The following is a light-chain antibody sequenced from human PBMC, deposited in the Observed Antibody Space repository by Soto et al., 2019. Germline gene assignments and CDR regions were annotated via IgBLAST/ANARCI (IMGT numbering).Light chain of an antibody. CDR1: QSFTSRS. J-gene: IGKJ1*01. CDR3: QQYDSSPRT. V-gene: IGKV3-20*01. Sequence: EFLLTPSLGTPPLSPEEIATLSCRASQSFTSRSLAWYQQKPGLAPRLLISGASNRAAGIPDRFSGSGSGTDFTLTISRLEPEDFAVYYCQQYDSSPRTFGEGTKVDNK. CDR2: GAS.